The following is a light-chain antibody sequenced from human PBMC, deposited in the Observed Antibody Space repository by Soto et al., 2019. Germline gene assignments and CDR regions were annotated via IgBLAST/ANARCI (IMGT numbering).Light chain of an antibody. CDR1: QSISSW. CDR2: KAS. V-gene: IGKV1-5*03. Sequence: DIQMTQSPSTLSASVGDRVTITCRASQSISSWLAWYQQKPGKAPKLLIYKASSLESGVPSRFSGSGAGTELTLTISSVQPDDFATYYCQQYNSYRRTFGQGTKVEIK. CDR3: QQYNSYRRT. J-gene: IGKJ1*01.